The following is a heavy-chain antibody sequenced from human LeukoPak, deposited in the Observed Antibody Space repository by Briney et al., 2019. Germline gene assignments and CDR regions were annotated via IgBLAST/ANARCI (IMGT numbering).Heavy chain of an antibody. Sequence: SQTLSLTCTVSGGSINSGAYYWHWIRQHPGKGLEWIGYIHYSGSTYYNPSLKSRVTISAVTSKDQFSLKRSSVTAADTAVYYCARAGYYYDSSGLVDCWGRGTLVTVSS. D-gene: IGHD3-22*01. CDR3: ARAGYYYDSSGLVDC. CDR2: IHYSGST. CDR1: GGSINSGAYY. V-gene: IGHV4-31*03. J-gene: IGHJ4*02.